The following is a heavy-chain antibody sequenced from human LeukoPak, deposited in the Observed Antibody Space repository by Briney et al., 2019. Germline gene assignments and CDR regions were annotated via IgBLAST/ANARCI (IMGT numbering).Heavy chain of an antibody. CDR1: GYTFSIYG. D-gene: IGHD3-3*01. CDR3: ARDSVESSADY. Sequence: ASVKVSCKASGYTFSIYGISWVRQAPGQGLEWMGWISAYNGNTNYAQKFQGRVTMTTDTSTSTAYMEVRSLRSDDTAMYYCARDSVESSADYWGQGTLVTVSS. V-gene: IGHV1-18*01. CDR2: ISAYNGNT. J-gene: IGHJ4*02.